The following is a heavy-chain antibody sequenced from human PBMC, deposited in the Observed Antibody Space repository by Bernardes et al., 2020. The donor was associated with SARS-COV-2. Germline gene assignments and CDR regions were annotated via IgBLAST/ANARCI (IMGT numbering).Heavy chain of an antibody. CDR2: ISSSGSTI. Sequence: GGSLRLSCAASGFTFSDYYMSWIRQAPGKGLEWVSYISSSGSTIYYADSVKGRFTISRDNAKNSLYLQMNSLRAEDTAVYYCARDFNYGDDYYYYYGMDVWGQGTTVTVSS. V-gene: IGHV3-11*01. CDR3: ARDFNYGDDYYYYYGMDV. D-gene: IGHD4-17*01. J-gene: IGHJ6*02. CDR1: GFTFSDYY.